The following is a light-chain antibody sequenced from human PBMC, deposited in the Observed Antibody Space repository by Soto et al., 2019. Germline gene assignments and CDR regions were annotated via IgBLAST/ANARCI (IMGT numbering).Light chain of an antibody. CDR1: SRDVGGYSY. J-gene: IGLJ1*01. CDR3: FSYAGSYTVV. CDR2: DVT. V-gene: IGLV2-11*01. Sequence: QSALTQPRSVSGSPGQSVTISCTGTSRDVGGYSYVSWYQQHPGKAPKLMIYDVTTRPSGIPDRFSGSKSGNTASLTISGLQAEDEADYYCFSYAGSYTVVFGTGTKVTVL.